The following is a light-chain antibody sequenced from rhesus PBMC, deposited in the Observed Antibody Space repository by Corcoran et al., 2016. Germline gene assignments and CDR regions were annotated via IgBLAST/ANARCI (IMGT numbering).Light chain of an antibody. J-gene: IGKJ4*01. Sequence: DIQMTQSPSSLSASVGDRVTITCRASQGITNDLAWYQQKPGETPTLLIYGASSLQSGIPSRFSGNVSWTDFTLTISNLQSEDFATYYCQHYYNTPLTFGGGTKVEIK. CDR1: QGITND. CDR3: QHYYNTPLT. V-gene: IGKV1-33*02. CDR2: GAS.